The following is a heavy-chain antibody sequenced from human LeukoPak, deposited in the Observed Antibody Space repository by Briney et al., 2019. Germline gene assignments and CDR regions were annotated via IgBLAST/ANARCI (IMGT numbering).Heavy chain of an antibody. CDR3: ATSGLRLGELSPPGAFDI. J-gene: IGHJ3*02. D-gene: IGHD3-16*02. CDR2: FDPEDGET. CDR1: GYTLTELS. V-gene: IGHV1-24*01. Sequence: ASVKVTCKVSGYTLTELSMHWVRQAPGKGLEWMGGFDPEDGETIYAQKFQGRVTMTEDTSTDTAYMELSSLRSEDTAVYYCATSGLRLGELSPPGAFDIWGQGTMVTVSS.